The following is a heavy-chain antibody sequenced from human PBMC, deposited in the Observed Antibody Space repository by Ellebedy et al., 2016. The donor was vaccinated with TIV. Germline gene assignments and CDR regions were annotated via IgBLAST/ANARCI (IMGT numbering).Heavy chain of an antibody. CDR3: ARQSAMIVVVRGMDV. Sequence: PGGSLRLSCAASGFTFSSYGVHWVRQAPGKGLEWVAVISYDGSNKFYADSVKGRFTISRDNSKNTLYLQMNSLRAEDTAVYYCARQSAMIVVVRGMDVWGQGTTVTVSS. CDR2: ISYDGSNK. CDR1: GFTFSSYG. J-gene: IGHJ6*02. D-gene: IGHD3-22*01. V-gene: IGHV3-30*03.